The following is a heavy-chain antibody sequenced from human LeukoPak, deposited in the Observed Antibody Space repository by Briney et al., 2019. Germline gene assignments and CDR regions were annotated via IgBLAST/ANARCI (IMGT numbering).Heavy chain of an antibody. J-gene: IGHJ4*02. Sequence: SETLSLTCTVSGGSISGYYWSWIRQPPGKGLEWIGYIYTSGSTNYNPSLKSRVTISVDTSKNQFSLNLTSVTAADTAVYYCARKSPIDTSFDYWGQGTLVTVSS. CDR3: ARKSPIDTSFDY. CDR2: IYTSGST. D-gene: IGHD3-16*01. CDR1: GGSISGYY. V-gene: IGHV4-4*09.